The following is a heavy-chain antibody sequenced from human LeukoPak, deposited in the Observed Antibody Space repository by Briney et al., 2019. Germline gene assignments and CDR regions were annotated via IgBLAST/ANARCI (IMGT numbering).Heavy chain of an antibody. J-gene: IGHJ4*02. CDR1: GGSFSNEA. V-gene: IGHV1-69*04. CDR2: IIPLLGIT. Sequence: SVKVSCRASGGSFSNEAITWVRQAPGQGLEWVARIIPLLGITNYAQALQGRVAITADKVTGTFYMALDSLRSEDTAVYYCGRDLRRATDLWGQGTLVTVSS. CDR3: GRDLRRATDL.